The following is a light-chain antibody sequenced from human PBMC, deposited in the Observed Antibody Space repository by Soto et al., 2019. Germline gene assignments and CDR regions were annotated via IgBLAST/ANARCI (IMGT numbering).Light chain of an antibody. Sequence: QSALTQPRSVSGSPGQSVTISCAGSGSDVGAYNYVSWYQQHPGKAPKLLISDVTKRPSGVPDRFSGSKSGSTASLTISGLQADDEADYYCSSYTSSSTLVFGGGTKLTVL. J-gene: IGLJ3*02. CDR2: DVT. V-gene: IGLV2-11*01. CDR1: GSDVGAYNY. CDR3: SSYTSSSTLV.